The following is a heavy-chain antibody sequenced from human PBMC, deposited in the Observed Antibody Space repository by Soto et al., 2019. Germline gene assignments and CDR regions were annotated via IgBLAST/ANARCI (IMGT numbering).Heavy chain of an antibody. V-gene: IGHV4-59*01. D-gene: IGHD6-13*01. CDR3: ARVKPSAAAGATWFDP. CDR2: IYYSGST. CDR1: GGSSSSYY. Sequence: SETLSLTCTVSGGSSSSYYWSWIRQPPGKGLEWIGYIYYSGSTNYNPSLKSRVTISVDTSKNQFSLKLSSVTAADTAVYYCARVKPSAAAGATWFDPWGQGTLVTVSS. J-gene: IGHJ5*02.